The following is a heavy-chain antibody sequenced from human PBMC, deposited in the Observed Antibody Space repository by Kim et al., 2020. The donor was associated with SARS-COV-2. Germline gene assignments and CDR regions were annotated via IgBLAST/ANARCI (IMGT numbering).Heavy chain of an antibody. J-gene: IGHJ5*02. V-gene: IGHV3-66*02. Sequence: GGSLRLSCAASGFTVSSNYMSWVRQAPGKGLEWVSVIYSGGSTYYADSVKGRFTISRDNSKNTLYLQMNSLRAEDTAVYYCARVLFYYDSSVDWFDPWGQGTLVTVSS. CDR1: GFTVSSNY. CDR3: ARVLFYYDSSVDWFDP. D-gene: IGHD3-22*01. CDR2: IYSGGST.